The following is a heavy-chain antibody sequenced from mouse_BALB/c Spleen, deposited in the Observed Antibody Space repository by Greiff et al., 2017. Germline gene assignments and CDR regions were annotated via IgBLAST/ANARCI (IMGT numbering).Heavy chain of an antibody. CDR1: GFTFSDYY. CDR3: ARDRAGTFDY. J-gene: IGHJ3*01. Sequence: EVLLVESGGGLVKPGGSLKLSCAASGFTFSDYYMYWVRQTPEKRLEWVATISDGGSYTYYPDSVKGRFTISRDNAKNNLYLQMSSLKSEDTAMYYCARDRAGTFDYWGQGTLVTVSA. CDR2: ISDGGSYT. V-gene: IGHV5-4*02. D-gene: IGHD4-1*01.